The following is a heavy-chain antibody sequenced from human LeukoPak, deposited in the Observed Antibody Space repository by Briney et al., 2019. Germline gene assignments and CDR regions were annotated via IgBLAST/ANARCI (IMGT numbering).Heavy chain of an antibody. Sequence: SETLSLTCAVYGGSFSGYYWSWIRQPPGKGLEWIGYIYYSGSTYYNPSLKSRVTISVDTSKNQFSLKLTSVTAADTAVYYCAREKLGGPYDSGWYKDYWGQGTLVTVSS. CDR2: IYYSGST. J-gene: IGHJ4*02. CDR1: GGSFSGYY. V-gene: IGHV4-34*01. CDR3: AREKLGGPYDSGWYKDY. D-gene: IGHD6-19*01.